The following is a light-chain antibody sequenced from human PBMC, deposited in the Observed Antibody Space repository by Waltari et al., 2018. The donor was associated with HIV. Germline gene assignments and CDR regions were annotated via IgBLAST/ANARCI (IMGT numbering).Light chain of an antibody. CDR2: EVS. V-gene: IGLV2-23*02. Sequence: QSALTQPASVSGSPGQSITISCTGTSSDVGSYNLVSWYQQHPGKAPKLMIYEVSKRPSGVSNRFSGSKSGNTASLTISGLQAEDEADYYCCSYAGSSTWVFGTGTKVTVL. CDR3: CSYAGSSTWV. J-gene: IGLJ1*01. CDR1: SSDVGSYNL.